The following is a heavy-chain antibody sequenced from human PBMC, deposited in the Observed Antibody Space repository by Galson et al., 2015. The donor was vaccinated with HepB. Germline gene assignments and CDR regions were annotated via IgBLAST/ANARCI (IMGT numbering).Heavy chain of an antibody. Sequence: LRLSCAASGFTFSSYGMHWVRQAPGKGLEWVAVISYDGSNKYYADSMKGRFTISRDNSKNTLYLQMNSLRAEDTAVYYCARQGAWGTIFDYWGQGTLVTVSS. CDR2: ISYDGSNK. CDR3: ARQGAWGTIFDY. CDR1: GFTFSSYG. J-gene: IGHJ4*02. V-gene: IGHV3-30*03. D-gene: IGHD2-2*01.